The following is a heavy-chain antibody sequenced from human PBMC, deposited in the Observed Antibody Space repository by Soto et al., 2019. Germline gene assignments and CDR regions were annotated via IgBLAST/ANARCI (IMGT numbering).Heavy chain of an antibody. CDR1: GFTFSRHW. D-gene: IGHD6-25*01. V-gene: IGHV3-74*03. Sequence: PGGSLRLSCAASGFTFSRHWMHLVRQTPGKGPVWVSRINDDGSSTKYADSVKGRFTIARDNAKNTVFLQMSSLRAEDTAVYYCAREVIAATGTIRWFDPWGQGTLVTVSS. CDR3: AREVIAATGTIRWFDP. CDR2: INDDGSST. J-gene: IGHJ5*02.